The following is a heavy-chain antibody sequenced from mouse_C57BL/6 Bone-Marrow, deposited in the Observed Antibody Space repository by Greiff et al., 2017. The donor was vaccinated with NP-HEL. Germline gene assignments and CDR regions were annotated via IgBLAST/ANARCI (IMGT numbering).Heavy chain of an antibody. CDR2: IYPGDGDT. CDR3: AREIYKGYFDV. D-gene: IGHD1-3*01. CDR1: GYAFSSSW. Sequence: VQLQQSGPELVKPGASVKISCKASGYAFSSSWMNWVKQRPGKGLEWIGRIYPGDGDTYYNGKFKGKATLTADKSSSTAYMQLSSLTSEDSAVYFCAREIYKGYFDVWGTGTTVTVSS. J-gene: IGHJ1*03. V-gene: IGHV1-82*01.